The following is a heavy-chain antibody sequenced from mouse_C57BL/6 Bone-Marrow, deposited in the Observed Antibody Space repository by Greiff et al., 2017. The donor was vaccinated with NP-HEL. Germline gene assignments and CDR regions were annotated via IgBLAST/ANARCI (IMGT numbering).Heavy chain of an antibody. D-gene: IGHD3-3*01. CDR3: AREDLLGAMDY. J-gene: IGHJ4*01. CDR1: GYTFTSYW. CDR2: IDPSDSYT. V-gene: IGHV1-69*01. Sequence: QVHVKQPGAELVMPGASVKLSCKASGYTFTSYWMHWVKQRPGQGLEWIGEIDPSDSYTNYNQKFKGKSTLTVDKSSSTAYMQLSSLTSEDSAVYYCAREDLLGAMDYWGQGTSVTVSS.